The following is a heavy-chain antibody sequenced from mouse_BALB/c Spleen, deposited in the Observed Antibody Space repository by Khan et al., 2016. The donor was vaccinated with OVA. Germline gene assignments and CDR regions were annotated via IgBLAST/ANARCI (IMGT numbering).Heavy chain of an antibody. CDR2: IWAGGST. CDR1: GFSLTSYG. J-gene: IGHJ4*01. Sequence: QVQLKQSGPGLVAPSQSLSITCTVSGFSLTSYGVYWVRQPPGKGLEWLGMIWAGGSTNYNSALMSRLSISKDNSKSQVFLKMNSLQTVDTAMYYCARDDGGGNDAMDYWGQGTSVTVSS. D-gene: IGHD2-1*01. CDR3: ARDDGGGNDAMDY. V-gene: IGHV2-9*02.